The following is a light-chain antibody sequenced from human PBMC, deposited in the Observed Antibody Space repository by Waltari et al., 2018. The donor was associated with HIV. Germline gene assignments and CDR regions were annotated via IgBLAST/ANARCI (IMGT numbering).Light chain of an antibody. CDR1: SSDVGGYNY. V-gene: IGLV2-11*01. J-gene: IGLJ2*01. CDR2: DVS. CDR3: YSYAGSLL. Sequence: QSALTQPRSVYGSPGQSVTIPCTGSSSDVGGYNYVSWYQQHPTTAPKLIIYDVSERPSGVPDRFSGSKSGNRASLTIAGLQAEEEADYYCYSYAGSLLFVGVTKLTVL.